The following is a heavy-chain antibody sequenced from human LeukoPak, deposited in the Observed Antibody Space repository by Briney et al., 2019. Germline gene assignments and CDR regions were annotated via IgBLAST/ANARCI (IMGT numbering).Heavy chain of an antibody. CDR2: IIPIFGTA. V-gene: IGHV1-69*13. D-gene: IGHD3-10*01. CDR1: GGTFSSYA. CDR3: ARHTGNYYGDYYFDY. J-gene: IGHJ4*02. Sequence: SVKVSCKASGGTFSSYAISWVRQAPGQGLEWMGGIIPIFGTANYAQKFQGRVTITADESTSTAYMELSSLRSDDTAVYYCARHTGNYYGDYYFDYWGQGTLITVSS.